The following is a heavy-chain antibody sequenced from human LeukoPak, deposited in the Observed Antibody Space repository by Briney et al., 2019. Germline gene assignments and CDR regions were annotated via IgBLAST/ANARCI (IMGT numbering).Heavy chain of an antibody. V-gene: IGHV1-2*02. D-gene: IGHD3-22*01. Sequence: ASVKVSCKASGYTFTGYYMHWVRQAPGQGLEWMGWINPNSGGTNYAQKFQGRVTMTRDTSISTAYMELSRLRSDDTAVYYCARGTYYYGSSFRHYFDYWGQGTLVTVSS. CDR3: ARGTYYYGSSFRHYFDY. CDR2: INPNSGGT. J-gene: IGHJ4*02. CDR1: GYTFTGYY.